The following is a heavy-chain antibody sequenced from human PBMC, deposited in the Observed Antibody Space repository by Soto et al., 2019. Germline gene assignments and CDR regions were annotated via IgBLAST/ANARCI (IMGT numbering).Heavy chain of an antibody. CDR3: ARTGDSSGPNWFDP. CDR1: GGTFSSYT. Sequence: SVKVSCKASGGTFSSYTISWVRQAPGQGLEWMGRIIPILGIANYAQKFQGRVTITADKSTSTAYMELSSLRSEDTAVYYCARTGDSSGPNWFDPWGQGTLVTVS. J-gene: IGHJ5*02. CDR2: IIPILGIA. V-gene: IGHV1-69*02. D-gene: IGHD3-22*01.